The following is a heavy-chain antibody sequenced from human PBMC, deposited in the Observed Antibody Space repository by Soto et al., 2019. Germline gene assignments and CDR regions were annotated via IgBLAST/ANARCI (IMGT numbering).Heavy chain of an antibody. V-gene: IGHV5-51*01. CDR1: GYSFTSYW. Sequence: GESLKISCKGSGYSFTSYWIGWVRQMPGKGLKWMGIIYPGDSDTRYSPSFQGQVTISADKSISTAYLQWSSLKASDTAMYYCARHRYCSGGSCYRPHAFDIWGQGTMVTGSS. D-gene: IGHD2-15*01. CDR3: ARHRYCSGGSCYRPHAFDI. CDR2: IYPGDSDT. J-gene: IGHJ3*02.